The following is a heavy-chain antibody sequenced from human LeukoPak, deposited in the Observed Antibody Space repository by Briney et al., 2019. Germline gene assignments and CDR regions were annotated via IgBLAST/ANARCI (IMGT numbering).Heavy chain of an antibody. V-gene: IGHV3-30*02. D-gene: IGHD1-26*01. J-gene: IGHJ6*03. CDR2: IRYDGSNT. Sequence: GGSLRLSCAASGFTFSSYDMHWVRQAPGKGLEWVAFIRYDGSNTYYADSVKGRFIISRDNSKNTLYLQMNSLRAEDTAVYYCAKGRGWEASYYYYYMDVWGKGTTVTISS. CDR1: GFTFSSYD. CDR3: AKGRGWEASYYYYYMDV.